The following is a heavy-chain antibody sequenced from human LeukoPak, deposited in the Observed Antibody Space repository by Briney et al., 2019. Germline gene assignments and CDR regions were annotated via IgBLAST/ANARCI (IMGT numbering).Heavy chain of an antibody. CDR3: VSGNGYDFRYFDY. Sequence: PSQTLSLTCTVSGGSISSGAYYWSWIRQHPGKGLEWIGYIYYSGSTYYNPSLKSRVTISVDTSKNQFSLRLSSVTAAATAVYYCVSGNGYDFRYFDYWGQGTLVTVSS. CDR1: GGSISSGAYY. D-gene: IGHD5-12*01. V-gene: IGHV4-31*03. CDR2: IYYSGST. J-gene: IGHJ4*02.